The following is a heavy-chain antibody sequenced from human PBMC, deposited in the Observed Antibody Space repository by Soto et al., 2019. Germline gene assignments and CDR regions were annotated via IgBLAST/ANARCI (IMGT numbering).Heavy chain of an antibody. V-gene: IGHV5-51*01. CDR2: IYPGDSDI. CDR1: GYNFATYW. D-gene: IGHD3-16*01. Sequence: PGESLKISCQGSGYNFATYWIGWVRQMPGKGLEWMGIIYPGDSDIRYSPSFQGQVTISVDKSISTAYLQWYSLKASDNAIYFCAVNGGGRDMDVWGQGTTVTVSS. CDR3: AVNGGGRDMDV. J-gene: IGHJ6*02.